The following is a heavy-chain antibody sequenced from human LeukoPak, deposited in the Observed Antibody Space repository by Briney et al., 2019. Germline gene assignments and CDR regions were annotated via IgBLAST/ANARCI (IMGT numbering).Heavy chain of an antibody. CDR3: ARGDSSGWPAHY. V-gene: IGHV1-2*02. Sequence: ASVKVSCKASGYTFTGYYMHWVRQAPGQGLEWMGWINPNSGGTNYAQKFQGRVTMTRDTSISTAYMEPSRLRSDDTAVYYCARGDSSGWPAHYWGQGTLVTVSS. CDR2: INPNSGGT. J-gene: IGHJ4*02. CDR1: GYTFTGYY. D-gene: IGHD6-19*01.